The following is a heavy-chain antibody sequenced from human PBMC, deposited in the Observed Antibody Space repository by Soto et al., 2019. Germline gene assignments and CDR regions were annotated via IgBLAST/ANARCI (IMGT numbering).Heavy chain of an antibody. D-gene: IGHD1-26*01. V-gene: IGHV3-66*04. CDR3: ARHDGSYYMSGDY. CDR1: GFSVSSNY. Sequence: EVQLVESGGMLVQPGGSLRLSCAASGFSVSSNYMSWVRQAPGKGLEWVSVIYSGGGTGYADSVKGRFSISRDSSKNTRYLQMNSLRAENTAVYYCARHDGSYYMSGDYWGQGTLVTVSS. CDR2: IYSGGGT. J-gene: IGHJ4*02.